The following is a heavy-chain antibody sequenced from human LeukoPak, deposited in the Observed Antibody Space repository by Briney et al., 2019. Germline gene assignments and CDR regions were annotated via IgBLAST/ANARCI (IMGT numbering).Heavy chain of an antibody. CDR1: GYTFTGYY. D-gene: IGHD3-16*02. CDR2: INPNSGGT. V-gene: IGHV1-2*02. CDR3: ARGMERYDYVWGSYPRGGNFDY. J-gene: IGHJ4*02. Sequence: ASVKVSCKASGYTFTGYYMHWVRQAPGRGLEWMGWINPNSGGTNYAQKFQGRVTMTRDTSISTAYMELSRLRSDDTAVYYCARGMERYDYVWGSYPRGGNFDYWGQGTLVTVSS.